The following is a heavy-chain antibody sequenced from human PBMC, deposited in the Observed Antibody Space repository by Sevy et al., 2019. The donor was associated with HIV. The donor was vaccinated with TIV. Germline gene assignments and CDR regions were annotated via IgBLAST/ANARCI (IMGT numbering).Heavy chain of an antibody. CDR3: ARDYVLQDRDYFDY. CDR1: GFTFSSYS. Sequence: GGSLRLSCAASGFTFSSYSMNWVRQAPGKGLEWVSSISSSSSDIYYADSVKGRFTISRDNAKNSLYLQMNSLRAEDTAVYYCARDYVLQDRDYFDYWGQGTLVTVSS. CDR2: ISSSSSDI. J-gene: IGHJ4*02. V-gene: IGHV3-21*01. D-gene: IGHD3-10*02.